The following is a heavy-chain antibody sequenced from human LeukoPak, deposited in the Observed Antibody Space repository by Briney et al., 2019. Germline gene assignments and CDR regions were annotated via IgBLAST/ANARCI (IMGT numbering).Heavy chain of an antibody. CDR2: IYPGDSDT. CDR3: ARGYCSSTSCYAFVDWFDP. CDR1: GYRFTSYW. V-gene: IGHV5-51*01. J-gene: IGHJ5*02. Sequence: GASLKISCKGSGYRFTSYWIGWVRQMPGKGLEWMGMIYPGDSDTRYSPSFQGQVTISADKSISTAYLQWSSLKASDTAMYYCARGYCSSTSCYAFVDWFDPWGQGTLVTVSS. D-gene: IGHD2-2*01.